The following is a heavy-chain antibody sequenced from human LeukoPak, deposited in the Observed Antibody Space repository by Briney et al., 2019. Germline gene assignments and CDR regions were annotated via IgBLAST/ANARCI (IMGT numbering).Heavy chain of an antibody. J-gene: IGHJ4*02. CDR3: ARGADY. CDR1: GVSISSYY. V-gene: IGHV4-59*01. Sequence: SETLSLTCTVSGVSISSYYWSWIRQPPGKGLEWIGYIYYSGSTNYNPSLKSRVTISVDTSKNQFSLKLSSVTAADTAVYYCARGADYWGQGTLVTVSS. CDR2: IYYSGST.